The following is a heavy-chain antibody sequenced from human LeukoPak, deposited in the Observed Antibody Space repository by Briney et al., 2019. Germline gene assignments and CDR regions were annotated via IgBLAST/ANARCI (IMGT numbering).Heavy chain of an antibody. CDR3: ARDPLRVRSGIDY. V-gene: IGHV1-46*01. CDR2: INPSGGST. CDR1: RYTFTSYY. Sequence: GASVKVSCKVSRYTFTSYYMHWVRQAPGQGLEWMGIINPSGGSTSYAQKFQGRVTMTRDTSTSTVYMELTSLRSEDTAVYYCARDPLRVRSGIDYWGQGTLVTVSS. D-gene: IGHD3-10*01. J-gene: IGHJ4*02.